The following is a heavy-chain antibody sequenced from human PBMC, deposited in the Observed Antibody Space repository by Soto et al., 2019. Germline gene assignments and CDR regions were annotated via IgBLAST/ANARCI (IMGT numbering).Heavy chain of an antibody. CDR3: ASLRIVVVPAASSYYFDP. Sequence: SETLSLTCTVSGGSISSGGYYWSWIRQHPGKGLEWIGYIYYSGSTYYNPSLKSRVTISVDTSKNQFSLKLSSVTAADTAVYYCASLRIVVVPAASSYYFDPWGQGTLVTVSS. D-gene: IGHD2-2*01. CDR1: GGSISSGGYY. CDR2: IYYSGST. J-gene: IGHJ4*02. V-gene: IGHV4-31*03.